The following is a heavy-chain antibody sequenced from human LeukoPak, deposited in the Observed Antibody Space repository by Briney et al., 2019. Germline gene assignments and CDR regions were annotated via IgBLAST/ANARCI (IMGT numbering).Heavy chain of an antibody. D-gene: IGHD4-17*01. Sequence: GGSLRLSCAASGLTFSSYAMSWVRQAPGKGLEWVSAISGSGGSTYYADSVKGRFTISRDNSKNTLYLQMNSLRAEDTAVYYCVRGDTVTTDLDYWGQGTLVTVSS. CDR1: GLTFSSYA. V-gene: IGHV3-23*01. CDR2: ISGSGGST. CDR3: VRGDTVTTDLDY. J-gene: IGHJ4*02.